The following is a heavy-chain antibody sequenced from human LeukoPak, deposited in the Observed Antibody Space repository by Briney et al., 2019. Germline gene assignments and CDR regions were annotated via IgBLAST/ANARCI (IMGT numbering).Heavy chain of an antibody. CDR1: GGSFSGYY. CDR3: ARVNTFWSGYYTRDWFDP. V-gene: IGHV4-34*01. Sequence: SETLSLTCAVYGGSFSGYYWSWIRQPPGKGLEWIGSIYYSGSTYYNPSLKSRVTISVDTSKNQFSLKLSSVTAADTAVYYCARVNTFWSGYYTRDWFDPWGQGTLVTVSS. CDR2: IYYSGST. D-gene: IGHD3-3*01. J-gene: IGHJ5*02.